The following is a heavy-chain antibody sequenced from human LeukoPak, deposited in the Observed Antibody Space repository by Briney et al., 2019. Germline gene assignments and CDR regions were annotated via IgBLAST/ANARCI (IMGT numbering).Heavy chain of an antibody. V-gene: IGHV1-24*01. CDR1: GYTLTELS. J-gene: IGHJ6*02. Sequence: ASVKVSCKVSGYTLTELSMHWVRQAPGKGLEWMGGFDPEDGETIYAQKFQGRATMTEDTSTDTAYMELSSLRSEDTAVYYCATGSTMVRGVPSWYYYYGMTSGAKGPRSPSP. CDR2: FDPEDGET. D-gene: IGHD3-10*01. CDR3: ATGSTMVRGVPSWYYYYGMTS.